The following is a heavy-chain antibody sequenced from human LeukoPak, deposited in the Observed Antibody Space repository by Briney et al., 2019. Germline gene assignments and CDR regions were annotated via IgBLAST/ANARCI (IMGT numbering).Heavy chain of an antibody. CDR2: IYYTGST. Sequence: SETLSLTCSVSGDFISSSSYYWGWLRQPPGKGLEWIGSIYYTGSTYYNPSLKSRVTISIDTSKNQFSLKLSSVTAADTAVYFCAYLLYCSGGSCHTNSFDYWGQGTLVTVSS. V-gene: IGHV4-39*01. J-gene: IGHJ4*02. CDR3: AYLLYCSGGSCHTNSFDY. D-gene: IGHD2-15*01. CDR1: GDFISSSSYY.